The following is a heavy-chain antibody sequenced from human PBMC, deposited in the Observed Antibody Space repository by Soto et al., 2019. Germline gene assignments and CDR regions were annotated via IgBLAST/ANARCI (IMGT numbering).Heavy chain of an antibody. CDR3: TRYSSTSGWFDP. Sequence: SETLSLTCPISGGSIGSSGYYWSWIRQPPGKGLEWIGSMYYSGSGYYNPSLKSRVTISVDTSKSQFSLNLSSVTAADTAVYYCTRYSSTSGWFDPWGQGTLVTVSS. CDR1: GGSIGSSGYY. D-gene: IGHD6-13*01. J-gene: IGHJ5*02. CDR2: MYYSGSG. V-gene: IGHV4-39*01.